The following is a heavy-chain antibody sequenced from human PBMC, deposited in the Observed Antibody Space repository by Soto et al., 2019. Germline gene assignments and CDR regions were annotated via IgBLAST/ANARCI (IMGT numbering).Heavy chain of an antibody. V-gene: IGHV1-2*04. CDR3: ARVPRGVYYGMDV. J-gene: IGHJ6*02. Sequence: QVQLVQSGAEVKKPGASVKVSCKASGYTFTDYYMHWVRQAPGQRLEWMGWINPNSGTTNYAQKFQVWVTMTRDTSITTVYMEVGRLRSDDPAVYYCARVPRGVYYGMDVWGQGTTVTVSS. CDR1: GYTFTDYY. CDR2: INPNSGTT. D-gene: IGHD3-10*01.